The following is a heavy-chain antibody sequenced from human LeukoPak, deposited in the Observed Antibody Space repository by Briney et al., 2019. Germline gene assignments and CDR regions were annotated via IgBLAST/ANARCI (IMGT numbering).Heavy chain of an antibody. CDR1: GYTFTGYY. V-gene: IGHV1-2*02. D-gene: IGHD3-10*01. Sequence: GASVKVSCKASGYTFTGYYMHWVRQAPGQGLEWMGWINPNSGGSNYVQKFQGRVTMTRDTSISTAYMELSRLRSDDTAVYYCARDKTLLWFGELPNKFDYWGQGTLVTVSS. CDR3: ARDKTLLWFGELPNKFDY. CDR2: INPNSGGS. J-gene: IGHJ4*02.